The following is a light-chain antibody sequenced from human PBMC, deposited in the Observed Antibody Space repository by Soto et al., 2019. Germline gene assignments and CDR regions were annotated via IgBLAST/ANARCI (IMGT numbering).Light chain of an antibody. Sequence: QSVLTQPPSVSAAPGQKVTISCSGSSSNAGKDFVSWYQHFPGSAPKLLIYDNNKRPSGIPDRFSGSKSGTSATLGITGVQTGDEAYYYCATWDDGLSGLYVFGSGTKLTVL. CDR1: SSNAGKDF. CDR3: ATWDDGLSGLYV. J-gene: IGLJ1*01. CDR2: DNN. V-gene: IGLV1-51*01.